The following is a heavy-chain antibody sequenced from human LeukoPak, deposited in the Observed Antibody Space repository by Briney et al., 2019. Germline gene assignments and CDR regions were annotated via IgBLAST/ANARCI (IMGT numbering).Heavy chain of an antibody. CDR3: ARVSIAARPYYYYYMDV. CDR1: GGSFSGYY. CDR2: INHSGST. J-gene: IGHJ6*03. V-gene: IGHV4-34*01. D-gene: IGHD6-6*01. Sequence: NPSETLSLTCAVYGGSFSGYYWSWIRQPPGKGLEWIGEINHSGSTNYNPSLKSRVTISVDTSKNQFSLKLSSVTAADTAVYYCARVSIAARPYYYYYMDVWGKGTTVTVSS.